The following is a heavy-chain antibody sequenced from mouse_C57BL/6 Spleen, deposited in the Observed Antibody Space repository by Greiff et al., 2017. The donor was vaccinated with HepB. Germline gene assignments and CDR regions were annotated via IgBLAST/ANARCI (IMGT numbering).Heavy chain of an antibody. CDR2: IDPSDSYT. CDR3: ARDSNYDHYYFDY. Sequence: QVQLQQPGAELVRPGTSVKLSCKASGYTFTSYWMHWVKQRPGQGLEWIGVIDPSDSYTNYNQKFKGKATLTVDTSSSTAYMQLSSLTSEDSAVYYCARDSNYDHYYFDYWGQGTTLTVSS. CDR1: GYTFTSYW. J-gene: IGHJ2*01. D-gene: IGHD2-5*01. V-gene: IGHV1-59*01.